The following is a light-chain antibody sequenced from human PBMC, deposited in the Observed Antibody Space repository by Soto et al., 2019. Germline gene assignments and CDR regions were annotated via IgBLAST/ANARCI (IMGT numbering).Light chain of an antibody. CDR3: PSYDSSAWV. CDR1: SGSIPSNY. CDR2: EDN. V-gene: IGLV6-57*03. J-gene: IGLJ3*02. Sequence: FMLTQPHSVSESPGKTVTISCTRSSGSIPSNYVQWYQQRPGSAPTTVIYEDNQRRSGVPDRCSGSIDSSSNPASLTISGVENQHEAYYSCPSYDSSAWVFAGGTKVTVL.